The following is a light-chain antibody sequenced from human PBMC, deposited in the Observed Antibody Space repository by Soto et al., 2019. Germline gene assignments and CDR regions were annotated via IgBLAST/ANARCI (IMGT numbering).Light chain of an antibody. Sequence: IQMTQSPSSLSASVGDRVTVTCRASQGVSSDLGWFQQKPGKAPKLLIYKASTLKSGVPSRFSGSGSGTEFTLTISSLQPDDFATYYCQHYNSYSEAFGQGTKVDIK. V-gene: IGKV1-5*03. CDR1: QGVSSD. J-gene: IGKJ1*01. CDR2: KAS. CDR3: QHYNSYSEA.